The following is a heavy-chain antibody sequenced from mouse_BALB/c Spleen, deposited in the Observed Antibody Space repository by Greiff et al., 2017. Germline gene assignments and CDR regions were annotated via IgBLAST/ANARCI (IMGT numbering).Heavy chain of an antibody. V-gene: IGHV5-6*01. J-gene: IGHJ2*01. D-gene: IGHD2-4*01. CDR3: ARHGGSDYVYYFDY. CDR1: GFTFSSYG. CDR2: ISSGGSYT. Sequence: EVQVVESGGDLVKPGGSLKLSCAASGFTFSSYGMSWVRQTPDKRLEWVATISSGGSYTYYPDSVKGRFTISRDNAKNTLYLQMSSLKSEDTAMYYCARHGGSDYVYYFDYWGQGTTLTVSS.